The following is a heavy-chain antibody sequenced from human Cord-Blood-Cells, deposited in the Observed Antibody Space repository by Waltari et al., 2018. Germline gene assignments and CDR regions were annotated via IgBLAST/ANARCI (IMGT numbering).Heavy chain of an antibody. Sequence: PLQQWGAGLLKPSETLSLHCAVYGGSFCGYYWSWIRQPPGKGLAWIGEINHSGSTNYNPSLKSRVTISVDTSKNQFSLKLSSVTAADTAVYYCARGRGDWYFDLWGRGTLVTVSS. D-gene: IGHD3-16*01. CDR3: ARGRGDWYFDL. J-gene: IGHJ2*01. CDR2: INHSGST. V-gene: IGHV4-34*01. CDR1: GGSFCGYY.